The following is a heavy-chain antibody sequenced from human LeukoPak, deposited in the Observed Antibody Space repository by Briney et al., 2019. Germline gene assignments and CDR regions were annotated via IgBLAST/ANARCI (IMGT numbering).Heavy chain of an antibody. D-gene: IGHD2-8*01. Sequence: PGGSLRLSCAASGFTFSSYVMSWVRQPPGKGLEWIGNIHYSGSTYYSPSLKNRVTISVDTSKNQFSLRLKSVTAADTAVYYCWRPHCSNSVCSSSRVDFWGQGTLVTVSS. CDR3: WRPHCSNSVCSSSRVDF. CDR1: GFTFSSYV. CDR2: IHYSGST. J-gene: IGHJ4*02. V-gene: IGHV4-59*08.